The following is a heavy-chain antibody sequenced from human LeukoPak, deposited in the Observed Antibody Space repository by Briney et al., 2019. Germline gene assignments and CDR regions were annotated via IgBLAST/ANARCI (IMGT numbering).Heavy chain of an antibody. CDR2: IRGNGDRT. D-gene: IGHD1-1*01. CDR3: AKGQELDDGVFDS. V-gene: IGHV3-23*01. CDR1: GFTFSSNA. Sequence: PGGSLRLSCAASGFTFSSNAMTWVRQAPGKGLEWVSTIRGNGDRTHYADSVTGRFTISRDNPKNTLYLQMNSLRGEDSAIYYCAKGQELDDGVFDSWGQGTLVTVSS. J-gene: IGHJ4*02.